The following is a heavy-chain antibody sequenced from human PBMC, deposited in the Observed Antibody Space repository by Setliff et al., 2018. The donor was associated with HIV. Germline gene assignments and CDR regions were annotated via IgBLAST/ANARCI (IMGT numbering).Heavy chain of an antibody. D-gene: IGHD6-6*01. V-gene: IGHV4-39*07. CDR1: GGSISSNSYY. J-gene: IGHJ5*02. Sequence: SETLSLTCTVSGGSISSNSYYWGWIRQPPGKGLEWIGSIYHSGGTYYNPSLKSRVTISVDTSKNQFSLKLSSVTAADTAVYYCARVSRGGSSPGWFDPWGQGTLVTVSS. CDR2: IYHSGGT. CDR3: ARVSRGGSSPGWFDP.